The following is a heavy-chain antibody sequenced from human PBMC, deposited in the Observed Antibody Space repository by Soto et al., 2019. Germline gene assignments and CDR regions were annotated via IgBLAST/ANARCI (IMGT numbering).Heavy chain of an antibody. Sequence: GSCPTLVNPPQTLTLTCTFSWFSLSTSGVGVGWDPQPPGKALEWLALIYWDDDKRYSPSLKSRLTITKDTSKNQVVLTMTNMDPVDTATYYCAHITVTTRTTVGFDPWGQGTLVTVS. CDR2: IYWDDDK. CDR1: WFSLSTSGVG. J-gene: IGHJ5*02. CDR3: AHITVTTRTTVGFDP. V-gene: IGHV2-5*02. D-gene: IGHD4-17*01.